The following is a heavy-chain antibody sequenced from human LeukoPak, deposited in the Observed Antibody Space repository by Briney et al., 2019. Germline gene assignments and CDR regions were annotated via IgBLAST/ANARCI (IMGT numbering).Heavy chain of an antibody. CDR2: INHSGST. D-gene: IGHD3-9*01. Sequence: SETLSLTCAVYGGSFSGYYWSWIRQPPGEGLEWIGEINHSGSTNYNPSLKSRVTISVDTSKNQFSLKLSSVTAADTAVYYCARGGRYFDWLLNLPFDYWGQGTLVTVSS. J-gene: IGHJ4*02. CDR1: GGSFSGYY. V-gene: IGHV4-34*01. CDR3: ARGGRYFDWLLNLPFDY.